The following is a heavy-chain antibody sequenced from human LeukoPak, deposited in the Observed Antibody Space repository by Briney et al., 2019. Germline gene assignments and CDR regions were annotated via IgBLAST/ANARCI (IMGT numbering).Heavy chain of an antibody. Sequence: GGSLRLSCAASGFTVSTYGMSWVRQAPGKGLEFVSRISGSGGSTYYADSVKGRFTISRDNSKNTLYLQMNSLRADNTAVYYCAVLGQLVMGGQGTRVTVSS. CDR2: ISGSGGST. CDR3: AVLGQLVM. V-gene: IGHV3-23*01. D-gene: IGHD3-16*01. J-gene: IGHJ4*02. CDR1: GFTVSTYG.